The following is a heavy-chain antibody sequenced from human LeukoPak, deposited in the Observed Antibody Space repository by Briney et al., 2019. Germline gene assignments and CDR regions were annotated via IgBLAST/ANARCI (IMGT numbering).Heavy chain of an antibody. Sequence: KPSETLSLTCTVSGGSISSYYWSWIRQPPGKGLEWIGYIYYSGSTNYNPSLKSRVTISVDTSKNQFSLKLSSVTAADTAVYYCAREREYSSSSGGFDSWGQGTLVTVSS. V-gene: IGHV4-59*01. CDR1: GGSISSYY. J-gene: IGHJ4*02. D-gene: IGHD6-6*01. CDR3: AREREYSSSSGGFDS. CDR2: IYYSGST.